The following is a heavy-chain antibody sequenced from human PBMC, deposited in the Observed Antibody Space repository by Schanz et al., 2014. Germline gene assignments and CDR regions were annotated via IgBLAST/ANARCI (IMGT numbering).Heavy chain of an antibody. CDR1: GLTFSSAW. D-gene: IGHD6-6*01. Sequence: EVQLVASGGGLVKPGGSLRLSCAVSGLTFSSAWMGWVRQAPGKGLEWVGRLKSKTDGGTTDYAAPVKGRFTISRDDSKNTLYLQMNFLKTEDTAVYFCTTDRGITVRPLFDYGGHGTLVTVAS. CDR2: LKSKTDGGTT. J-gene: IGHJ4*01. CDR3: TTDRGITVRPLFDY. V-gene: IGHV3-15*01.